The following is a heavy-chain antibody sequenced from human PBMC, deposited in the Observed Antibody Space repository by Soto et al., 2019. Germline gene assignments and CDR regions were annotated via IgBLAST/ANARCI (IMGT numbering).Heavy chain of an antibody. Sequence: PGGSLRLACAASGFIFSSYAMIWVRQAPGKGLEWVSAISGSDGSTYYADSVKGRFTISRDNSRNTLYLQMNSLRAEDTAVYYCAKDGVAHIPLYTSGSGYDHWGQGTLVTSPQ. CDR3: AKDGVAHIPLYTSGSGYDH. J-gene: IGHJ4*02. D-gene: IGHD3-22*01. CDR2: ISGSDGST. V-gene: IGHV3-23*01. CDR1: GFIFSSYA.